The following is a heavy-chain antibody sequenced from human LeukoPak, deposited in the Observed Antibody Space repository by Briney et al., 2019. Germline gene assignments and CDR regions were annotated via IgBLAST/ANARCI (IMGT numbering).Heavy chain of an antibody. CDR3: AGIATGFNWFDP. CDR1: GGSFSGYY. Sequence: SETPSLTCAVYGGSFSGYYWSWIRQPPGKGLEWIGEINHSGSTNYNPSLKSRVTISVDTSKNQFSLKLSSVTAADTAVYYCAGIATGFNWFDPWGQGTLVTVSS. CDR2: INHSGST. J-gene: IGHJ5*02. V-gene: IGHV4-34*01. D-gene: IGHD6-13*01.